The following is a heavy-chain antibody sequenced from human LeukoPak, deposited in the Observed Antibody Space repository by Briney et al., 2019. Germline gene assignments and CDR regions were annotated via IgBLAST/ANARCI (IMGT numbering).Heavy chain of an antibody. V-gene: IGHV3-23*01. CDR2: ISYSGGST. J-gene: IGHJ6*03. Sequence: AGSLRLSCAASGFTFSSYGMSWVRQAPGKGLEWVSGISYSGGSTYSADSVKGRFTISRDNSKNTLYLQMNSLRAEDTAVYYCAKGKWLRLGYYYYYMDVWGKGTTVTISS. D-gene: IGHD5-12*01. CDR1: GFTFSSYG. CDR3: AKGKWLRLGYYYYYMDV.